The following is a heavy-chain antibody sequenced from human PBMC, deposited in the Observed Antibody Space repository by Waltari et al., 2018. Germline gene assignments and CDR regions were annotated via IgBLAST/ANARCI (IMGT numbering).Heavy chain of an antibody. CDR3: ARDRRGFGDYGSFDY. V-gene: IGHV3-53*01. Sequence: EVQLVESGGGLIQPGGSLRLSCAASGFTVSSYYMSWVRQAPGKGLEWVSGIYSGGITFYADAVKGRFTISRDNSKNTLYLQMNSLRAEDTAVYNCARDRRGFGDYGSFDYWGQGTLVTVSS. D-gene: IGHD4-17*01. CDR2: IYSGGIT. J-gene: IGHJ4*02. CDR1: GFTVSSYY.